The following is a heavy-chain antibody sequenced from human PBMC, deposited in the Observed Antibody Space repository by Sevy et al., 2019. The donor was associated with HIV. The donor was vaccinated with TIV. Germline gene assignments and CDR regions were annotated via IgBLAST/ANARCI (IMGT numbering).Heavy chain of an antibody. J-gene: IGHJ4*02. V-gene: IGHV4-59*01. D-gene: IGHD3-10*01. Sequence: SETLSLTCTASGGSFNDFYWSWIRQSPGRGLEWIGYIYYNGTTNSNPSLRRRVTISAQTSKSQISLRLNSVTAADTVVYYCARGKVLFDHWGQGIGVTVSS. CDR2: IYYNGTT. CDR3: ARGKVLFDH. CDR1: GGSFNDFY.